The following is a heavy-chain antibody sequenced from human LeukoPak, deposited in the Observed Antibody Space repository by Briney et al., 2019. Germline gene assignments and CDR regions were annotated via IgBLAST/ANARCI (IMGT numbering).Heavy chain of an antibody. Sequence: GASVKVSCKTSGYTFSTYGINWVRQAPGQGLEWMGRISGYNGNKNYAQKFRGRVTLTTDTSTGTGYMELRSLRSDDTAKYYCARGGFTGYDSIDHWGQGTLVTVSS. CDR3: ARGGFTGYDSIDH. V-gene: IGHV1-18*01. CDR1: GYTFSTYG. J-gene: IGHJ4*02. CDR2: ISGYNGNK. D-gene: IGHD5-12*01.